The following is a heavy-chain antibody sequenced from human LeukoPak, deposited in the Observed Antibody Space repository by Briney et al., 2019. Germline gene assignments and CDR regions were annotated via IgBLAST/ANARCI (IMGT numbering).Heavy chain of an antibody. D-gene: IGHD1-26*01. CDR1: GGSISSYY. CDR3: ARDAFGSGSYNWFDP. J-gene: IGHJ5*02. Sequence: SETLSLTCTVSGGSISSYYWSWIRQPPGKGLEWIGYIYYSGSTNYNPSLKSRVTISVDTSKNQFSLKLSSVTAADTAVYYCARDAFGSGSYNWFDPWGQGTLATVSS. CDR2: IYYSGST. V-gene: IGHV4-59*01.